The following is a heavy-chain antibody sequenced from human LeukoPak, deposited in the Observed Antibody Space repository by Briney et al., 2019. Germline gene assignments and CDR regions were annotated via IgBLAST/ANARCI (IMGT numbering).Heavy chain of an antibody. Sequence: GGSLRLSCAAPGFTFSSYGMHWVRQAPGKGLEWVAVISYDGSNKYYADSVKGRFTISRDNSKNTLYLQMNSLRAEDTAVYYCAKDLQVSWFGESRDYYGMDVWGQGTTVTVSS. CDR1: GFTFSSYG. CDR2: ISYDGSNK. V-gene: IGHV3-30*18. J-gene: IGHJ6*02. CDR3: AKDLQVSWFGESRDYYGMDV. D-gene: IGHD3-10*01.